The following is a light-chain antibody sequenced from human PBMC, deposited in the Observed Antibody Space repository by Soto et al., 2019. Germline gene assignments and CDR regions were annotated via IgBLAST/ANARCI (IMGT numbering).Light chain of an antibody. CDR2: DAF. CDR1: QSISGW. CDR3: QQYNSYIWT. Sequence: DLKMIQSPSTLSASVGDRVTITCRASQSISGWLVWYQQKPGKAPKLLVYDAFSLESGVPSRFSGSGSGTEFTLTISSLQPDDFATYYCQQYNSYIWTFGQGTKVDIK. V-gene: IGKV1-5*01. J-gene: IGKJ1*01.